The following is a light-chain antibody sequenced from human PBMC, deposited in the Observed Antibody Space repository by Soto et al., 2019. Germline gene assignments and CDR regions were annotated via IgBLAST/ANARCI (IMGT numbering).Light chain of an antibody. V-gene: IGKV3-15*01. CDR3: QQYDNWPWT. CDR2: GAS. CDR1: QSISGT. Sequence: EILMTQSPATLSLSPGGRATLSCRASQSISGTLAWYKQKPGQAPRLLIYGASTRAAGFPARFSGSGSGTEFTLTISSLKSEDFAVYYCQQYDNWPWTFGQGTRLEI. J-gene: IGKJ5*01.